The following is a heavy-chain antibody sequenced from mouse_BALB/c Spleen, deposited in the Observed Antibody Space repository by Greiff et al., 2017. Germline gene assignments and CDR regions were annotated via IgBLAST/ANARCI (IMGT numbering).Heavy chain of an antibody. CDR2: IDPANGNT. J-gene: IGHJ3*01. CDR3: ARRDSYGSTAWFAY. Sequence: EVQLQESGAELVKPGASVKLSCTASGFNIKDTYMHWVKQRPEQGLEWIGRIDPANGNTKYDPKFQGKATITADTSSNTAYLQLSSLTSEDTAVYYCARRDSYGSTAWFAYWGQGTLVTVSA. CDR1: GFNIKDTY. V-gene: IGHV14-3*02. D-gene: IGHD1-1*01.